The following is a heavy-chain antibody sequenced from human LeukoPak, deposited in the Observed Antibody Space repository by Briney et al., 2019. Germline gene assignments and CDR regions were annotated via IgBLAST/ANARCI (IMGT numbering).Heavy chain of an antibody. Sequence: GGSLRLSCAASGFTFSSYGMHWVRQAPGKGLEWVSSISSSSSYIYYADSVKGRFTISRDNAKNSLYLQMNSLRAEDTAVYYCASYSSGWKDYWGQGTLVTVSS. CDR3: ASYSSGWKDY. V-gene: IGHV3-21*01. D-gene: IGHD6-19*01. CDR2: ISSSSSYI. CDR1: GFTFSSYG. J-gene: IGHJ4*02.